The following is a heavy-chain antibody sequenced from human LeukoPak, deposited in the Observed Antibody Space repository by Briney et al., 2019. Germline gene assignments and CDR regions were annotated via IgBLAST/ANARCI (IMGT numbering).Heavy chain of an antibody. CDR2: INPNSGGT. V-gene: IGHV1-2*02. CDR1: GYTFTGYY. D-gene: IGHD2-2*01. Sequence: ASVKVSCKASGYTFTGYYMHWVRQAPGQGLEWMGWINPNSGGTNYAQKFQGRVTMTRDTSISTAYMELSRLRSDDTAVYYCARAPYCSSTSCYYYYYMDVWGKGTTVTVSS. CDR3: ARAPYCSSTSCYYYYYMDV. J-gene: IGHJ6*03.